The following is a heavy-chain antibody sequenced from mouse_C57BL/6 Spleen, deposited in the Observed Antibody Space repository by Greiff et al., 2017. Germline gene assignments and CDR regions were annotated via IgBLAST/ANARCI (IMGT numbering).Heavy chain of an antibody. Sequence: QVQLQQPGPELVKPGASVKLSCKASGYTFTSYWMHWVKQRPGQGLEWIGNINPSNGGTNYNEKFKSKATLTVDESSSKAYMQLSSLTSEDSAVYYCARSAQATIAMDYWGQGTSVTVSS. D-gene: IGHD3-2*02. J-gene: IGHJ4*01. V-gene: IGHV1-53*01. CDR2: INPSNGGT. CDR3: ARSAQATIAMDY. CDR1: GYTFTSYW.